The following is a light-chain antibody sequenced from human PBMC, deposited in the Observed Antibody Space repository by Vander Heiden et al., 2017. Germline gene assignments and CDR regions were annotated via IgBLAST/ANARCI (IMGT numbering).Light chain of an antibody. CDR2: GAS. Sequence: EIVMTQSPAPLSVSPGERATLSCRASQSVSSNLAWYQQKPGQAPRLLIYGASTRATGIPARFSGSGSGTEFTLTISSLQSEDFAVYYCQQYNNWPALNFGGGTKVEIK. J-gene: IGKJ4*01. CDR3: QQYNNWPALN. CDR1: QSVSSN. V-gene: IGKV3-15*01.